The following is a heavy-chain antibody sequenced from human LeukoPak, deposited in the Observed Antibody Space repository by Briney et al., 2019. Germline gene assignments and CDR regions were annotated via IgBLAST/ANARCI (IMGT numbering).Heavy chain of an antibody. J-gene: IGHJ6*02. CDR3: ARGQVANYDFWSGYPGYYGMDV. Sequence: PSETLSLTCAVYGVSFSGYYWSWIRQPPGKGLEWIGEIKHSGSTNYNPSLKSRVTISVDTSKNQFSLKLSSVTAADTAVYYCARGQVANYDFWSGYPGYYGMDVWGQGTTVTVSS. D-gene: IGHD3-3*01. CDR2: IKHSGST. V-gene: IGHV4-34*01. CDR1: GVSFSGYY.